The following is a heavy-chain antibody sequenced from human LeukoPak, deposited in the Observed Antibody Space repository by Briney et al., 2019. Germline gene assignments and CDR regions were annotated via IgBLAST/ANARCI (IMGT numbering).Heavy chain of an antibody. CDR1: GFTFGDYA. J-gene: IGHJ6*02. CDR2: IRSKAYGGTT. Sequence: QPGRSLRLSCTASGFTFGDYAMSWVRQAPGKGLEWVGFIRSKAYGGTTEYAASVKGRFTISRDDSKSIAYLQMNSLKTEDTAVYYCTRRYSGYDYRIVWGQGTTVTVSS. D-gene: IGHD5-12*01. CDR3: TRRYSGYDYRIV. V-gene: IGHV3-49*04.